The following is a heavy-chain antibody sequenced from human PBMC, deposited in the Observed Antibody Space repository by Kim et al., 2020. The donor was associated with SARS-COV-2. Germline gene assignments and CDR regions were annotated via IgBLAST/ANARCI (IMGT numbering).Heavy chain of an antibody. Sequence: YAASVKGRFTISRDNAKSTLDLQMNSLSPEDTAVYYCARGSGTYGFDSWGQGVLVAVSS. J-gene: IGHJ4*02. CDR3: ARGSGTYGFDS. V-gene: IGHV3-74*01. D-gene: IGHD1-26*01.